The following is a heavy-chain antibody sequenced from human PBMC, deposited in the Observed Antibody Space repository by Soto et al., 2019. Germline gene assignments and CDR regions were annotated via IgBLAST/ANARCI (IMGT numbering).Heavy chain of an antibody. CDR1: GYTFTNYA. CDR3: AGYASGSYLAN. CDR2: FDAGNRIT. J-gene: IGHJ4*02. D-gene: IGHD3-10*01. V-gene: IGHV1-3*01. Sequence: ASVKVSCKASGYTFTNYAIHWVRQAPGQRLEWMGWFDAGNRITKFSQKFQGRITISRDTSASTAYMEVRSLRSEDTAIYFCAGYASGSYLANWGQGTPVTV.